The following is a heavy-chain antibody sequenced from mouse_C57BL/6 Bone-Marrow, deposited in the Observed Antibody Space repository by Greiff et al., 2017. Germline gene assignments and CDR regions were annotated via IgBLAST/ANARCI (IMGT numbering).Heavy chain of an antibody. CDR1: GYTFTDYY. D-gene: IGHD1-1*01. Sequence: DVKLQESGPVLVKPGASVKMSCKASGYTFTDYYMNWVKQSHGKSLEWIGVINPYNGGTSYNQKFKGKATLTVDKSSSTAYMELNSLTSEDSAVYYCAREGLYYYGSSYSYWYFDVWGTGTTVTVSS. V-gene: IGHV1-19*01. CDR3: AREGLYYYGSSYSYWYFDV. CDR2: INPYNGGT. J-gene: IGHJ1*03.